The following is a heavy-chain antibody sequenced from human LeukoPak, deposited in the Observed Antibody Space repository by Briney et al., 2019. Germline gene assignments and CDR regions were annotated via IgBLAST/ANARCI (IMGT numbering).Heavy chain of an antibody. CDR1: GFTFSSYA. CDR3: ATLLLWFGELSTFLDYYYYGMDV. Sequence: PGGSLRLSCAASGFTFSSYAMSWVRQAPGKGLEWVSAISGSGGSTYYADSVKGRFTISRDNSKNTPYLQMNSLRAEDTAVYYCATLLLWFGELSTFLDYYYYGMDVWGQGTTVTVSS. J-gene: IGHJ6*02. CDR2: ISGSGGST. D-gene: IGHD3-10*01. V-gene: IGHV3-23*01.